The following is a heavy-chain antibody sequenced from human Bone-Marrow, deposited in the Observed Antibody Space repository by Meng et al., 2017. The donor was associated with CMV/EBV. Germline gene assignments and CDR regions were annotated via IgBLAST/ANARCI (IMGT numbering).Heavy chain of an antibody. CDR3: SRAGTYPNALDI. D-gene: IGHD2-2*01. V-gene: IGHV3-11*01. CDR1: GFTFSDYY. J-gene: IGHJ3*02. CDR2: INSGSGTI. Sequence: GESLRLSCTGSGFTFSDYYMSWIRQAPGKGLEWLSYINSGSGTICYADSVKGRFTISRDNAKNSPYLQRNGLRAEDTAVYYCSRAGTYPNALDIWGQGTMVTVSS.